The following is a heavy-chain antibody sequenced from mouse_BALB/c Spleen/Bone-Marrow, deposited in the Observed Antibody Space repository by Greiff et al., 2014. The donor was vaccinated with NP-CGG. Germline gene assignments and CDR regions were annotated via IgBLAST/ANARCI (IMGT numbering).Heavy chain of an antibody. D-gene: IGHD2-4*01. J-gene: IGHJ2*01. V-gene: IGHV1S56*01. Sequence: VQLVESGPELVKPGALVKISCKASGYTFTTYDINWGKQRPGQGLEWIGWISPGDGNTNYNEKFKGNATLTADKSSSTAYMQLSSLTSENSAVYFCARGGDYHYFDYWGQGTTLTVSS. CDR2: ISPGDGNT. CDR3: ARGGDYHYFDY. CDR1: GYTFTTYD.